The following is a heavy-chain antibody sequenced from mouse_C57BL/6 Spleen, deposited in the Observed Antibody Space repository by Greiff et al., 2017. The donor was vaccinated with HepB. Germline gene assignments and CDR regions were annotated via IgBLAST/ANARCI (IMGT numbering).Heavy chain of an antibody. J-gene: IGHJ3*01. CDR1: GYSITSGYY. V-gene: IGHV3-6*01. Sequence: EVQRVESGPGLVKPSQSLSLTCSVTGYSITSGYYWNWIRQFPGNKLEWMGYISYDGSNNYNPSLKNRISITRDTSKNQFFLKLNSVTTEDTATYYCARGDVGFAYWGQGTLVTVSA. CDR3: ARGDVGFAY. CDR2: ISYDGSN.